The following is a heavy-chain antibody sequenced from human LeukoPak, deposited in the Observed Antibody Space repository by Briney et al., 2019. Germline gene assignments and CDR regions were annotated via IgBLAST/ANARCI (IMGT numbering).Heavy chain of an antibody. D-gene: IGHD1-26*01. CDR2: INHSGST. J-gene: IGHJ3*02. Sequence: SETLSLTCAVYGGSFSGYYWSWIRQPPGKGPEWIGEINHSGSTNYNPSLKSRVTISVDTSKNQFSLKLSSVTAADTAVYYCARGGRGRAAFDIWGQGTMVTVSS. CDR1: GGSFSGYY. CDR3: ARGGRGRAAFDI. V-gene: IGHV4-34*01.